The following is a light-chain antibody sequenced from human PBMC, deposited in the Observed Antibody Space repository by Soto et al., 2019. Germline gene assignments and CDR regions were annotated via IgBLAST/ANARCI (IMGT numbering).Light chain of an antibody. V-gene: IGLV2-14*01. CDR2: DVS. Sequence: QSVLTQPASVSGSPGQSITISRTGTSSDVGGYNYVSWYQRHPGKAPKLMIYDVSNRPSGVSNRFSGSKSGNTASLTISGLQAEDEADYYCSSYTSSSTHYVFGTGTKATVL. CDR1: SSDVGGYNY. J-gene: IGLJ1*01. CDR3: SSYTSSSTHYV.